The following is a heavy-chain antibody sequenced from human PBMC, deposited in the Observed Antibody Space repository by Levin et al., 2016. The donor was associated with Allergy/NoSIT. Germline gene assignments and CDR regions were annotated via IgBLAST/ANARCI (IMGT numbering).Heavy chain of an antibody. CDR3: VRHSDITWSTLDW. CDR2: IKEDATQH. J-gene: IGHJ4*02. CDR1: GFTFSRRW. D-gene: IGHD1-26*01. Sequence: GGSLRLSCAASGFTFSRRWMGWVRQAPGKGLEWVANIKEDATQHQDMDSVKGRFTISRDNARNSLYLQMDSLRAEDTAVYYCVRHSDITWSTLDWWGQGTLVTVSS. V-gene: IGHV3-7*01.